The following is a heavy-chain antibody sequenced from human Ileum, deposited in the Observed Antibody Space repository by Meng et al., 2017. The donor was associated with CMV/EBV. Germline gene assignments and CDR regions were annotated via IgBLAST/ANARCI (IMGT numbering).Heavy chain of an antibody. Sequence: ASVKVSCKASGYTFTGYYMHWVRQAPGQGLEWMGWINPNSGGPNYAQKFQGRVTMTRDTSISTAYMGLSRPKADDTAVYFCARELRGGTGGGYYYYYGMDVWGQGTTVTVSS. CDR3: ARELRGGTGGGYYYYYGMDV. J-gene: IGHJ6*02. V-gene: IGHV1-2*02. CDR2: INPNSGGP. CDR1: GYTFTGYY. D-gene: IGHD1-1*01.